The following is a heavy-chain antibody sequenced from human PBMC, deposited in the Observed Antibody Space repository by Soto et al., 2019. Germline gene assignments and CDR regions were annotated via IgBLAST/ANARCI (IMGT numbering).Heavy chain of an antibody. D-gene: IGHD6-13*01. J-gene: IGHJ6*02. CDR2: IWYDGSNK. CDR1: GFTFSSYG. CDR3: ARAVAAAEEYYYYYYYGMDV. V-gene: IGHV3-33*01. Sequence: GGSLRLSCAASGFTFSSYGMHWVRQAPGKGLEWVAVIWYDGSNKYYGDSVKGRFTISRDNSKNTLYLQMNSLRAEDTAVYYCARAVAAAEEYYYYYYYGMDVWGQGTTVTVSS.